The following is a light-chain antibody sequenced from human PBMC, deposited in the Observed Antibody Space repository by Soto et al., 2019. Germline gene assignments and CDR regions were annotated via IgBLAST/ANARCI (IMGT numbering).Light chain of an antibody. CDR1: NSNIGAGFA. J-gene: IGLJ1*01. Sequence: QAVVTQPPSVSGAPGQRVTISCTGSNSNIGAGFAVHWYQQLPGTAPKLLIHGNNNRPSGVPDRFPGSKSDTSASLAITGLQADDEADYYCHSYDSRLNCYVFGTGTKLTVL. CDR2: GNN. V-gene: IGLV1-40*01. CDR3: HSYDSRLNCYV.